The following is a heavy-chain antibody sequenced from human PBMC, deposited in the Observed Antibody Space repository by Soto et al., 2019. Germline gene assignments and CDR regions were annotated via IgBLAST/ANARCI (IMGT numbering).Heavy chain of an antibody. CDR3: ARDPTAKSWFDP. V-gene: IGHV4-59*01. Sequence: PSETLSLTCTVSGDSISSYYWTWIRQPPGKGLEWIGYISYRGGANYNPSLKSRVTMSVDTSKNQFSLKLISVTAADTAVYYCARDPTAKSWFDPWGRGTLVTVSS. J-gene: IGHJ5*02. CDR2: ISYRGGA. CDR1: GDSISSYY.